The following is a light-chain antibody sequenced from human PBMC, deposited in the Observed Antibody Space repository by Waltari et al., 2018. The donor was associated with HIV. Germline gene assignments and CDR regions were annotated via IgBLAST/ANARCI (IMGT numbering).Light chain of an antibody. CDR2: EVS. CDR3: CSYVGWSTILYV. Sequence: QSALTQPASVSGSPGQSITISCTGTSSDVGSYNLVPWYQQHPGKAPKLMIYEVSTRPSGVSNRFSGSKSGNTASLTISGLQAEDEADYYCCSYVGWSTILYVFGTGTKVTVL. V-gene: IGLV2-23*02. CDR1: SSDVGSYNL. J-gene: IGLJ1*01.